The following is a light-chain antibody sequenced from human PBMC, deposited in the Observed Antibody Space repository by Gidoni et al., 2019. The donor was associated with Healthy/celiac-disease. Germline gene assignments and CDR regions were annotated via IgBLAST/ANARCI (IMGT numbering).Light chain of an antibody. J-gene: IGKJ1*01. CDR3: QQYQT. V-gene: IGKV3-15*01. Sequence: EIVMTQSPATLSVSPGERATLSCRASQSVSSNLAWYQQKPGQAPRLLIYGASTRATGIPARFSGSGSGTEFTLTISSRQSEDFAVYYCQQYQTFGQGTKVEIK. CDR1: QSVSSN. CDR2: GAS.